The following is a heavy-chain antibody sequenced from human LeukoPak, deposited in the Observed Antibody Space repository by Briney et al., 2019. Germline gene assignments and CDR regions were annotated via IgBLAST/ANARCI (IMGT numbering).Heavy chain of an antibody. D-gene: IGHD4-17*01. CDR3: AREGGNGDYFSNWFDP. Sequence: ASVKVSCKASGYTFTSYGISWVRQAPGQGLEWMGWISAYNGNTNYAQKLQGRVTMTTDTSTSTAYMELRSLRSDDTAVYYCAREGGNGDYFSNWFDPWGQGTLVTVSS. J-gene: IGHJ5*02. CDR2: ISAYNGNT. CDR1: GYTFTSYG. V-gene: IGHV1-18*01.